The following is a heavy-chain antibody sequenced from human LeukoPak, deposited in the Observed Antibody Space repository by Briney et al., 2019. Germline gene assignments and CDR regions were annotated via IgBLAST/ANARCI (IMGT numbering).Heavy chain of an antibody. D-gene: IGHD6-19*01. J-gene: IGHJ5*02. CDR2: ISSSGST. CDR3: AKGAGPPWFDP. CDR1: GDPISRDSYF. V-gene: IGHV4-61*02. Sequence: SQTLPLTCTVSGDPISRDSYFWSWIRQPAGKGLEWIGRISSSGSTNYNPSVKSRVTISADTSKNQFSMRLNSVTAADTAVYYCAKGAGPPWFDPWGQGTLVTVSS.